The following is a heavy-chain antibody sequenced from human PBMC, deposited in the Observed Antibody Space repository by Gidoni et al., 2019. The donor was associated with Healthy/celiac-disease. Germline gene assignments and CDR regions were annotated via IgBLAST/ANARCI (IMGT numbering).Heavy chain of an antibody. CDR1: GYTLTDLS. V-gene: IGHV1-24*01. Sequence: QVQLVQSGAEVKKPGASVKVSCKVSGYTLTDLSMHWVRQAPGKGLEWMGGFDPEDGETIYAQKFQGRVTMTEDTSTDTAYMELSSLRSEDTAVYYCATVFTAVAGIDQYYFDYWGQGTLVTVSS. D-gene: IGHD6-19*01. CDR2: FDPEDGET. CDR3: ATVFTAVAGIDQYYFDY. J-gene: IGHJ4*02.